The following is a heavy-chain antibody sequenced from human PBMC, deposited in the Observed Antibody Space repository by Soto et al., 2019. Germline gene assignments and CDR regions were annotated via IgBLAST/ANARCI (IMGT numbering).Heavy chain of an antibody. CDR1: GFTFSSYA. CDR3: AKFYSPPTSIWGSYRFDY. J-gene: IGHJ4*02. CDR2: ISGSGGST. Sequence: QPGGSLRLSCAASGFTFSSYAMSWVRQAPGKGLEWVSAISGSGGSTYYADSVKGRFTISRDNSKNTLYLQMNSLRAEDTAVYYCAKFYSPPTSIWGSYRFDYWGQGTLVTVSS. V-gene: IGHV3-23*01. D-gene: IGHD3-16*02.